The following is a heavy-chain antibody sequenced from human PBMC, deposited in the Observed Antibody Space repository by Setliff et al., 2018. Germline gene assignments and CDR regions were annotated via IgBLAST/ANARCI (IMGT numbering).Heavy chain of an antibody. J-gene: IGHJ6*03. Sequence: SETLSLTCAVYGGSFSGYYWSWIRQPPGKGLEWIGEVNHSGSTNYNPSLKSRVTISVDTSKNQFSLKLSSVTAADTAVYYCARAIYSSGWYLRYYYYMDVWAKGTTVTVSS. D-gene: IGHD6-19*01. CDR1: GGSFSGYY. V-gene: IGHV4-34*01. CDR2: VNHSGST. CDR3: ARAIYSSGWYLRYYYYMDV.